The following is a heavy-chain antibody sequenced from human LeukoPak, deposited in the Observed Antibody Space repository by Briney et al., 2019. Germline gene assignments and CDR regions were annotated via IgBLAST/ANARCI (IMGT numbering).Heavy chain of an antibody. CDR1: GFRFSDYY. D-gene: IGHD1-7*01. J-gene: IGHJ4*02. V-gene: IGHV3-7*01. CDR2: IKEDGSEK. CDR3: ARVTGTTSGAYNS. Sequence: GGSLRLSCAASGFRFSDYYMNWVRQAPGKGLEWVANIKEDGSEKNYVDSVKGRFTISRDNTENSLYLQMNVLRTEDTAVYYCARVTGTTSGAYNSWGQGTLVTVSS.